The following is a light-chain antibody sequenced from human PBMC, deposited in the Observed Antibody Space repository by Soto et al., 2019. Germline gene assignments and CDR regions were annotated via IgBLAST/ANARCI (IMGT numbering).Light chain of an antibody. V-gene: IGKV3-20*01. Sequence: EIVLTQSKGTLSLSPGERATLSCRASQTVTRSYLAWYQQKPGQAPRLLIYGASTRATGIPARFSGSGSGTDFTLTISRLEPEDFAVYYCQQYGSSPPVTFGQRTKVDIK. J-gene: IGKJ1*01. CDR3: QQYGSSPPVT. CDR2: GAS. CDR1: QTVTRSY.